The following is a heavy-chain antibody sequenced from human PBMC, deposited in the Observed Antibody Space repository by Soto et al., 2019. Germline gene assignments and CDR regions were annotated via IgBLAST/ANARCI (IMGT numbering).Heavy chain of an antibody. V-gene: IGHV4-4*07. J-gene: IGHJ4*02. D-gene: IGHD6-13*01. CDR2: IHTTDGT. CDR1: GGSISSYY. CDR3: ARALSSAAGLYFDF. Sequence: KPSETLSLTCTVSGGSISSYYWSWIGQPAGKGMEWIGRIHTTDGTNYNPSLKSRVTMSIDTSNNQFSLKLSSLTAADTAVYYCARALSSAAGLYFDFWGQGTLVTVSS.